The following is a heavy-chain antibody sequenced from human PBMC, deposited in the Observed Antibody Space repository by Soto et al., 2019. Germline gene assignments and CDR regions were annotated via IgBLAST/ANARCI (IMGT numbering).Heavy chain of an antibody. CDR2: IYYSGST. J-gene: IGHJ4*02. Sequence: PXETLSLTCNVSGCSISSGGYYWSWIRQHPGKGLEWIGYIYYSGSTYYNPSLKSRVTISVDTSKNQFSLKLSSVTAADTAVYYCARAGNGITIFGVVITYFDYWGQGTLATVSS. D-gene: IGHD3-3*01. V-gene: IGHV4-31*03. CDR3: ARAGNGITIFGVVITYFDY. CDR1: GCSISSGGYY.